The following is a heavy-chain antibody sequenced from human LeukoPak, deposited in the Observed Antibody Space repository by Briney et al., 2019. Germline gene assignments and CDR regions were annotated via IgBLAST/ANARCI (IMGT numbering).Heavy chain of an antibody. J-gene: IGHJ5*02. D-gene: IGHD3-10*01. CDR2: IYYSGST. V-gene: IGHV4-30-4*01. CDR3: ARDARVWFGEEGYNWFDP. Sequence: SETLSLTCTVSGGSISSGDYYWSWIRQPPGKGLEWIGYIYYSGSTYYNPSLKRRGTISVDTSKNQFSLKLSSVTAADTAVYYCARDARVWFGEEGYNWFDPWGQGTLVTVSS. CDR1: GGSISSGDYY.